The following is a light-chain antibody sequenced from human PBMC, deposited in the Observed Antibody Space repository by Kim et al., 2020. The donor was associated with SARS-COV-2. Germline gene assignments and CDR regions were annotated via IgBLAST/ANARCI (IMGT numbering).Light chain of an antibody. CDR2: SAS. J-gene: IGKJ4*01. CDR3: QQAITFPLT. Sequence: DIQMTQSPSSVSASVGDRVTITCRASQDITTLLLWYQQKPGKAPNLLIYSASNLERGVPSRFSGSGSGTEFTLTLSSLQPEDIATYYCQQAITFPLTFGGGTKVDIK. V-gene: IGKV1-12*01. CDR1: QDITTL.